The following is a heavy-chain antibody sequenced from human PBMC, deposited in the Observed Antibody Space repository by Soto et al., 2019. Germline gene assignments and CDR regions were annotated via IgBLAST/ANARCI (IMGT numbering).Heavy chain of an antibody. CDR3: AREGLELRQQLDY. CDR2: ISSSGSTI. J-gene: IGHJ4*02. V-gene: IGHV3-48*03. CDR1: GFTFSSYE. Sequence: GGSLRLSCAASGFTFSSYEMNWVRQAPGKGLEWVSYISSSGSTIYYADSVKGRFTISRDNAKNSLYLQMNSLRAEDTAVYYCAREGLELRQQLDYWGQGTLVTVSS. D-gene: IGHD1-7*01.